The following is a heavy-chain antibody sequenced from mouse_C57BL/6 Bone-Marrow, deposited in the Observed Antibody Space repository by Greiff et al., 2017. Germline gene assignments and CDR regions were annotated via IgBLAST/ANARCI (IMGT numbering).Heavy chain of an antibody. J-gene: IGHJ4*01. V-gene: IGHV1-53*01. CDR3: AREHYGPYAMDY. Sequence: QVQLQQLGTELVKPGASVKLSCKASGYTFTSYWMHWVKQRPGQGLEWIGNLNPSNGGTKYNEKFKSKATLTVDKSSSTAYMQLSSLTSEYSAVYYCAREHYGPYAMDYWGQGTSVTVSS. CDR2: LNPSNGGT. CDR1: GYTFTSYW. D-gene: IGHD1-1*01.